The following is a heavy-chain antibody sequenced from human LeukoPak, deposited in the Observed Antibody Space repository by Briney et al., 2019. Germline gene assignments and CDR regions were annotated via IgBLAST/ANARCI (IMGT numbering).Heavy chain of an antibody. CDR2: MSDDGTKK. CDR3: AKAESITSAWFDH. J-gene: IGHJ5*02. CDR1: GFSFRSYG. V-gene: IGHV3-30*18. Sequence: GGSLRLSCAAYGFSFRSYGMHWVRQAPGKGLEWVAVMSDDGTKKYYADSMKGRFTISRDNSKNTLYLQINSLRGEDTAVYHCAKAESITSAWFDHWGQGTLVTVSS. D-gene: IGHD5-24*01.